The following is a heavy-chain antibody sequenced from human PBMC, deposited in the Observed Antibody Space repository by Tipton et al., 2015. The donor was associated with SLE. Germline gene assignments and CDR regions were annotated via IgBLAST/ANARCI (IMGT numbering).Heavy chain of an antibody. J-gene: IGHJ6*03. V-gene: IGHV4-34*01. CDR3: ARAPGLERSYFYYYYMDV. Sequence: LRLSCTVSSDSMSSYYWSWIRQPPGKGLEWIGDINHSGSTNYNPSLKSRVTISVDTSKNQFLLRLSSATAADTAVYYCARAPGLERSYFYYYYMDVWGKGTTVTVSS. CDR2: INHSGST. CDR1: SDSMSSYY. D-gene: IGHD1-1*01.